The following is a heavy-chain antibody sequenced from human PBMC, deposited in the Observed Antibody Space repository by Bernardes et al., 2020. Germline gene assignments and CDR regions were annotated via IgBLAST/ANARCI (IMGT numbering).Heavy chain of an antibody. CDR3: TRDVLFRVGLTRYYYMDV. D-gene: IGHD3-10*02. J-gene: IGHJ6*03. CDR2: IRSKAYGGTT. V-gene: IGHV3-49*04. CDR1: GFTFGDYA. Sequence: GSLRLSCTASGFTFGDYAMSWVRQAPGQGLEWVGFIRSKAYGGTTEYAASVKGRFTILRDDSKTIAYLQMNSLKTEDTAVYYCTRDVLFRVGLTRYYYMDVWGKGTTVTVSS.